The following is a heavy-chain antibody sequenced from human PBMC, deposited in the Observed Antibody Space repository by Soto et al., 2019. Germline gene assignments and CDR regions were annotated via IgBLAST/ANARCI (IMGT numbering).Heavy chain of an antibody. Sequence: GGSLRLSCAASGFTFSSYGMHWVRQAPGKGLEWVAVISYDGSNKYYADSVKGRFTISRDNSKNTLYLQMNSLRAEDTAVYYCAKDLWPLRSQGDYGMDVGGQGPTVTVSS. CDR1: GFTFSSYG. V-gene: IGHV3-30*18. CDR2: ISYDGSNK. D-gene: IGHD3-3*01. J-gene: IGHJ6*02. CDR3: AKDLWPLRSQGDYGMDV.